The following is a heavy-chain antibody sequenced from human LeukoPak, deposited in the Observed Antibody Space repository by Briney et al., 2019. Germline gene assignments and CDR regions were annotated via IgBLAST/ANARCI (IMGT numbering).Heavy chain of an antibody. CDR1: GGSISSSSYY. D-gene: IGHD5-12*01. CDR2: IYYSGST. Sequence: SETLSLTCTVSGGSISSSSYYWGWIRQPPGKGLEWIGSIYYSGSTYYNPSLKSRVTISVDTSKNQFSLKLSSVTAADTALYYCAREGGGYSGYDPNYIDYWGQGTLVTVSS. CDR3: AREGGGYSGYDPNYIDY. V-gene: IGHV4-39*07. J-gene: IGHJ4*02.